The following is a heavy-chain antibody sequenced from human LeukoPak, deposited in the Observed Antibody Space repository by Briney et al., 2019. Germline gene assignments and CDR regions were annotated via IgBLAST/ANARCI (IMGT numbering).Heavy chain of an antibody. V-gene: IGHV4-59*01. CDR2: VHFSGTT. J-gene: IGHJ3*01. CDR3: AREQYLAYDVFGF. CDR1: GGSITGYY. D-gene: IGHD4-4*01. Sequence: SETLSLTCTVSGGSITGYYWSWIRQPPGRGLEWIGYVHFSGTTSFNPSLKSRVTISVDTSKNQFSLRLSSVTAADTAVYYCAREQYLAYDVFGFWGQGTMVTASS.